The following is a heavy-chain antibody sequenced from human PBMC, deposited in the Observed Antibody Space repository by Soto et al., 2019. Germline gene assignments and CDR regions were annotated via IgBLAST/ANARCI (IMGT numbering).Heavy chain of an antibody. D-gene: IGHD3-22*01. CDR3: ARDRVESGYPEYCQH. J-gene: IGHJ1*01. V-gene: IGHV3-53*01. Sequence: EVQLVESGGGLIQPGGSLRLSCAASGFTVSSNYMSWVRQAPGKGLEWVSVIYSGGSTYYADSVKGRFTISRDNSKNTLYLQMNSLRAEDTAVYYCARDRVESGYPEYCQHWGQGTLVTVSP. CDR1: GFTVSSNY. CDR2: IYSGGST.